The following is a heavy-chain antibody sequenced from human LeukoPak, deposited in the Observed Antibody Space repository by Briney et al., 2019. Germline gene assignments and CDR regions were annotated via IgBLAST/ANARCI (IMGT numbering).Heavy chain of an antibody. V-gene: IGHV4-38-2*02. CDR2: IYHSGST. Sequence: SETLSLTCTVSGYSISSGHYWGWIRQPPGKGLEWIGSIYHSGSTYYNPSLKSRVTISVDTSKNQFSLKLSSVTAADTAVYYCASVLRYFDSFDYWGQGTLVTVSS. J-gene: IGHJ4*02. D-gene: IGHD3-9*01. CDR3: ASVLRYFDSFDY. CDR1: GYSISSGHY.